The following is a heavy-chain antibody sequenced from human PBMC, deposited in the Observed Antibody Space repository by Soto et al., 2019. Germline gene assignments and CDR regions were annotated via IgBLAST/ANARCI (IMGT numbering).Heavy chain of an antibody. Sequence: EVQLLESGGGLVQPGGSLRLSCAASGFTFSSYAMTWVRQAPGKGLEWFSGISGSGGSTYYADTVKGRFTFSRDNSKNTRYLQMNSLRAEDTALYYCAKAQYSGYEFSLNLDSWGQGTLVTVSS. V-gene: IGHV3-23*01. CDR3: AKAQYSGYEFSLNLDS. CDR1: GFTFSSYA. CDR2: ISGSGGST. D-gene: IGHD5-12*01. J-gene: IGHJ4*02.